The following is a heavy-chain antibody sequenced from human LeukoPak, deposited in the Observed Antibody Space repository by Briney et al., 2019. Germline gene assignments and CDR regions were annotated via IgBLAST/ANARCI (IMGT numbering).Heavy chain of an antibody. CDR1: GFTVSSNY. J-gene: IGHJ4*02. CDR2: ISGRSGST. V-gene: IGHV3-23*01. Sequence: PGGSLRLSCAASGFTVSSNYMSWVRQAPGKGLEWVSAISGRSGSTYYADSVKGRFTISRDNSRNTLYLQMNSLRVEDTATYYCAKEDRSESSGPTERWGQGTLVTVSS. CDR3: AKEDRSESSGPTER. D-gene: IGHD3-22*01.